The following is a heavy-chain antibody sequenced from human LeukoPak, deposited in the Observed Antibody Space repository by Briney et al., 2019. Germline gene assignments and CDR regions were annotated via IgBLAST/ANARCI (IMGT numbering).Heavy chain of an antibody. CDR3: ARDSGIGVAVDFDY. D-gene: IGHD6-19*01. Sequence: SVKVSCKASGGTFSSYAISWVRQAPGQGLEWMGGIIPIFGTANYAQKFQGRVTITADESTSTAYMELRSLRSDDTAVYYCARDSGIGVAVDFDYWGQGTLVTVSS. J-gene: IGHJ4*02. CDR2: IIPIFGTA. V-gene: IGHV1-69*13. CDR1: GGTFSSYA.